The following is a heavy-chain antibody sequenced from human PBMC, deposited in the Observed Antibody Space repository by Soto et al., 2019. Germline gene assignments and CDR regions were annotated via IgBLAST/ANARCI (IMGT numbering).Heavy chain of an antibody. CDR1: GYTFTSYD. CDR2: MNPNSGNT. V-gene: IGHV1-8*01. CDR3: ARGGVGATRWKGMDV. Sequence: QVQLVQSGAEVKKPGASVKVSCKASGYTFTSYDINWVRQATGQGLEWMGWMNPNSGNTGYAQKLQEGGYMTRNTSVSTAYRELSSLRSEDTAVYYCARGGVGATRWKGMDVWGQGTTVTVSS. J-gene: IGHJ6*02. D-gene: IGHD1-26*01.